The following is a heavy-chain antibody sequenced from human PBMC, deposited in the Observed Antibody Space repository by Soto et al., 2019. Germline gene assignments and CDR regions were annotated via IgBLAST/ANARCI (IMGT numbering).Heavy chain of an antibody. CDR1: GGSISSYY. Sequence: SETLSLTCTVSGGSISSYYCSWIRQPPGKGLEWIGYIYYSGSTNYNPSLKSRVTISVDTSKNQFSLKLSSVTAADTAVYYCARDTGDYSPDYCGQGTLVTVSS. CDR2: IYYSGST. CDR3: ARDTGDYSPDY. D-gene: IGHD4-17*01. J-gene: IGHJ4*02. V-gene: IGHV4-59*01.